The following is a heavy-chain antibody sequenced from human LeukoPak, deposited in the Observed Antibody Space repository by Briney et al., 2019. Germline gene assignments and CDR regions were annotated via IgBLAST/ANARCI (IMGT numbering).Heavy chain of an antibody. CDR1: GYTFTSYA. CDR3: AXXXXXXXXYLYGGGPTDY. CDR2: INTNTGNP. V-gene: IGHV7-4-1*02. J-gene: IGHJ4*02. Sequence: GASVKASCKASGYTFTSYAMNWVRQAPGQGIEWMGWINTNTGNPTYAQGFTVRFVFSLDTSVSTAYLQISSLKAEDTAVYYCAXXXXXXXXYLYGGGPTDYGGQGTLVTVSS. D-gene: IGHD4-23*01.